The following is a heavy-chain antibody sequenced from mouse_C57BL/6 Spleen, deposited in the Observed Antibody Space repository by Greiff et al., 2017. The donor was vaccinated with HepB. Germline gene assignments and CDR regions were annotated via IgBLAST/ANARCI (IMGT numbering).Heavy chain of an antibody. Sequence: VKLQESGPELVKPGASVKISCKASGYAFSSSWMNWVKQRPGKGLEWIGRIYPGDGDTNYNGKFKGKATLTADKSSSTAYMQLSSLTSEDSAVYFCARSGGYYGSSSAWFAYWGQGTLVTVSA. CDR2: IYPGDGDT. V-gene: IGHV1-82*01. CDR1: GYAFSSSW. J-gene: IGHJ3*01. D-gene: IGHD1-1*01. CDR3: ARSGGYYGSSSAWFAY.